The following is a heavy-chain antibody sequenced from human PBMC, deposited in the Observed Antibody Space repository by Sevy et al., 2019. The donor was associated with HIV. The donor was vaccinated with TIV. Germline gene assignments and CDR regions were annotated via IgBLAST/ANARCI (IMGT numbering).Heavy chain of an antibody. J-gene: IGHJ5*02. CDR2: LNTNTGNP. CDR1: GYTFTSYA. CDR3: ARDKERYYGSGSYYGDWFDP. Sequence: ASVKVSCKASGYTFTSYAMNWVRQAPGQGLEWMGWLNTNTGNPTYAQGFTGRFVFSLDTSVSTAYLQISSLKAEDTAVYYCARDKERYYGSGSYYGDWFDPWGQGTLVTVSS. V-gene: IGHV7-4-1*02. D-gene: IGHD3-10*01.